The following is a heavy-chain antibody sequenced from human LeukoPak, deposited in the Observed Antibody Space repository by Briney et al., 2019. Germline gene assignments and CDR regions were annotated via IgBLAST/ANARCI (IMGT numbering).Heavy chain of an antibody. J-gene: IGHJ5*02. Sequence: PGGSLRLSCAASGFTFSSYAMSWVRQAPGKGLEWVSAISGSGGSTYYADSVKGRFTISRDNSKNTLYLQMNSPRAEDTAVYYCAKDKYSPNINNWFDPWGQGTLVTVSS. CDR1: GFTFSSYA. CDR3: AKDKYSPNINNWFDP. V-gene: IGHV3-23*01. D-gene: IGHD5-18*01. CDR2: ISGSGGST.